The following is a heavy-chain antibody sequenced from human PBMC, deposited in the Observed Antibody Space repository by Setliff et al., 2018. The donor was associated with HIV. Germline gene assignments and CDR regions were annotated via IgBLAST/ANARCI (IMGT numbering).Heavy chain of an antibody. J-gene: IGHJ4*02. CDR3: ARDGFVDRATGTTHLDS. CDR1: GYTFIHFG. V-gene: IGHV1-18*01. D-gene: IGHD1-1*01. Sequence: ASVKVSCKASGYTFIHFGISWARQAPGQGLEWMGWISTYNGNTIYAQKFQGRVTMTTDTSTSTAYMELRSLRSDDTALYYCARDGFVDRATGTTHLDSWGQGTLFTVSS. CDR2: ISTYNGNT.